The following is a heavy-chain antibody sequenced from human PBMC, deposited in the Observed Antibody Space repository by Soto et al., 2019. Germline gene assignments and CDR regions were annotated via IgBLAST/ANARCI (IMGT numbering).Heavy chain of an antibody. Sequence: QVQLVESGGGLVKPGGSLRLSCAASGFTFSDYYMSWIRQAPGKGLEWVSYISSSGITIYYADSVKGRFTISRDNAKNSLYLQMNSLRAEDTAVYYCARESASSGWYERVGAYFDYWGQGTLVTVSS. V-gene: IGHV3-11*01. CDR1: GFTFSDYY. CDR3: ARESASSGWYERVGAYFDY. J-gene: IGHJ4*02. CDR2: ISSSGITI. D-gene: IGHD6-19*01.